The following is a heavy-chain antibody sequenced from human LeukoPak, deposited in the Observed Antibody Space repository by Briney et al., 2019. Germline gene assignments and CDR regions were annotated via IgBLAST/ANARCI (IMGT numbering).Heavy chain of an antibody. V-gene: IGHV3-21*01. CDR1: GFTFSSYS. D-gene: IGHD6-13*01. CDR2: ISSSSSYI. Sequence: GGSLRLSCAASGFTFSSYSMNWVRQAPGKGLEWVSSISSSSSYIYYADSVKGRFTISRDNAKNSLYLQMNSLRAEDTAVYYCARSSLSIAAAATDYWGQGTLSPSPQ. J-gene: IGHJ4*02. CDR3: ARSSLSIAAAATDY.